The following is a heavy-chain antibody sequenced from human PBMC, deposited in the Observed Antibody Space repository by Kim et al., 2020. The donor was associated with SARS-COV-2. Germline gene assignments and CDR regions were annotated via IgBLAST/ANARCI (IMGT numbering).Heavy chain of an antibody. Sequence: SETLSLTCTVSGGSISSSSYYWGWIRQPPGKGLEWIGNIYYSGSTYYNPSLKSRVSISVDTSRNQFSLNLTSVTAADTAVYYCAGDLAVAGSPGYYYYGLDVWGPGTTVTVSS. V-gene: IGHV4-39*07. CDR1: GGSISSSSYY. J-gene: IGHJ6*02. CDR2: IYYSGST. CDR3: AGDLAVAGSPGYYYYGLDV. D-gene: IGHD6-19*01.